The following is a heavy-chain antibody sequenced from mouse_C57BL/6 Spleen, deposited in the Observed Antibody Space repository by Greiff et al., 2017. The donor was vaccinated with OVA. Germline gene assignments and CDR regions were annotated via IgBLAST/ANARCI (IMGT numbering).Heavy chain of an antibody. V-gene: IGHV5-6*01. CDR1: GFTFSSYG. D-gene: IGHD1-1*01. Sequence: EVQRVESGGDLVKPGGSLKLSCAASGFTFSSYGMSWVRQTPDKRLEWVATISSGGSYTYYPDSVKGRFTISRDNAKNTLYLQMSSLKSEDTAMYYCARYGSSYEAMDYWGQGTSVTVSS. CDR2: ISSGGSYT. CDR3: ARYGSSYEAMDY. J-gene: IGHJ4*01.